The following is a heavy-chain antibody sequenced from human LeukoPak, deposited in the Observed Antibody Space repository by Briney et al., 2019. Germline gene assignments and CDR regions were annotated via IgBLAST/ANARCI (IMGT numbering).Heavy chain of an antibody. CDR2: IRSKANSYAT. CDR3: ARGVTVTTDF. J-gene: IGHJ3*01. V-gene: IGHV3-73*01. D-gene: IGHD4-17*01. CDR1: GFTFSGSI. Sequence: PGGSLRLSCAASGFTFSGSIMHWVRQASGKGLEWVGRIRSKANSYATTYVASVKGRFTISRDNSKNTVYLQMNSLRGEDTAIYYCARGVTVTTDFWGQGTMATVSS.